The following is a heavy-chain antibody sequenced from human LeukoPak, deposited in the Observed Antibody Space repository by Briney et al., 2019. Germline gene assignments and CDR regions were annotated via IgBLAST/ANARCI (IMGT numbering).Heavy chain of an antibody. Sequence: GESLKISCKGSEYGFTSYWIGGWPQMPGKGLEWLGIIYPGDSDTRYSPSFQGQVTISADKSISTAYLQWSSLKASDTAMYYCARRYSSGYYSDDAFDIWGQGTMVTVSS. CDR1: EYGFTSYW. CDR2: IYPGDSDT. J-gene: IGHJ3*02. V-gene: IGHV5-51*01. D-gene: IGHD3-22*01. CDR3: ARRYSSGYYSDDAFDI.